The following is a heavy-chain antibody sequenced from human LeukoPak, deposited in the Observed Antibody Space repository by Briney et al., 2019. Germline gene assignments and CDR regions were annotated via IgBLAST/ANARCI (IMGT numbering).Heavy chain of an antibody. CDR3: ARSGEDGYNLEVFDY. CDR1: GGTFSSYA. CDR2: IIPIFGTA. Sequence: SVRVSCKASGGTFSSYAISWVRQALGQGLEWMGGIIPIFGTANYAQKFQGRVTITADESTSTAYMELSSLRSEDTAVYYCARSGEDGYNLEVFDYWGQGTLVTVSS. J-gene: IGHJ4*02. D-gene: IGHD5-24*01. V-gene: IGHV1-69*13.